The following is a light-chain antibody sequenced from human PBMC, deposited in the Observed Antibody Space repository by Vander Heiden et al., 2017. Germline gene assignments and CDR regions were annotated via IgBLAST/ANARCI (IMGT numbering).Light chain of an antibody. CDR2: AAS. J-gene: IGKJ1*01. Sequence: DIQMTQSPSSLSASVGDRVTITCRASQSISSYLNWYQQKPGKAPKLLIYAASSLQSGVPSRFSGSGSGTDFTLTISSLQPEDFATYYCQQCDSTQWTFGQGTKVEIK. CDR3: QQCDSTQWT. V-gene: IGKV1-39*01. CDR1: QSISSY.